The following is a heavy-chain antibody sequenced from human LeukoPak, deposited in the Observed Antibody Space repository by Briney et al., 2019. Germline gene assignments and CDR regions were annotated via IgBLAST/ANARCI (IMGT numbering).Heavy chain of an antibody. V-gene: IGHV3-23*01. D-gene: IGHD2-8*01. CDR3: APSPGYCTNGVCFG. CDR1: GFTFSSYA. J-gene: IGHJ3*01. CDR2: ISGSGVTT. Sequence: PGGSLRLSCAASGFTFSSYAMSWVRQAPGKGLEWVSAISGSGVTTYYADSVKGRFTISRDNSKNTLFLQMNSLRAEDTAVYYYAPSPGYCTNGVCFGWGQGTMVTVSS.